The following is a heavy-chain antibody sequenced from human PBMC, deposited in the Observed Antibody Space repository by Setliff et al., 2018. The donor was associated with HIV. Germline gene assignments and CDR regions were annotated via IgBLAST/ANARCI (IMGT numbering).Heavy chain of an antibody. D-gene: IGHD2-2*01. CDR1: GYTFSGYY. V-gene: IGHV1-2*02. J-gene: IGHJ6*03. CDR2: INPNSGGT. Sequence: ASVKVSCKASGYTFSGYYMHWVRQAPGQGLEWMGWINPNSGGTNYAQKFQGRVTMTRDTSISTAYMELSRLRSDDTAVYYCARGDIIAVPAAIDMDVWGKGTKVTVSS. CDR3: ARGDIIAVPAAIDMDV.